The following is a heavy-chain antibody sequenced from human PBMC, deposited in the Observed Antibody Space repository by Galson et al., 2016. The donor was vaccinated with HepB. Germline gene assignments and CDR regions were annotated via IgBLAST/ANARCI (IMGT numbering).Heavy chain of an antibody. D-gene: IGHD6-13*01. J-gene: IGHJ6*02. Sequence: SLRLSCAASGFTFSSYWMSWVRQAPGKGLEWVSHISYSNAVSYAASVKGRFTISRDNDGDSLFLEMRGLRVEDTAVYYCVRGMSNSWYAYKRSYYYSMELWGRGTSIIVSS. CDR2: ISYSNAV. V-gene: IGHV3-48*04. CDR1: GFTFSSYW. CDR3: VRGMSNSWYAYKRSYYYSMEL.